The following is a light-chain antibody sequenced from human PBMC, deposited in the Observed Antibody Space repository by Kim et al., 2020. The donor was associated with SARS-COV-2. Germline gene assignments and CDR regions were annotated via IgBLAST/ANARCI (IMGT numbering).Light chain of an antibody. J-gene: IGLJ2*01. CDR1: SSDVGGYKY. Sequence: GQAITISCTGTSSDVGGYKYVSWYQQHPGKAPKLMIYDVSNRPSGVSNRFSGSKSGNTASLTISGLQAEDEADYYCSSYTSSTSVVFGGGTQLTVL. CDR3: SSYTSSTSVV. V-gene: IGLV2-14*03. CDR2: DVS.